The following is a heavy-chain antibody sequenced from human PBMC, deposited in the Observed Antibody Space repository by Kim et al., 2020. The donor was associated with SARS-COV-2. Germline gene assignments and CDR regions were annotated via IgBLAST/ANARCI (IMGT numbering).Heavy chain of an antibody. D-gene: IGHD5-18*01. CDR2: INPIFGTA. Sequence: SVKVSCKASGGTFTSYSIRWVRQAPGQGLEWMGGINPIFGTANYAQKFQGRVTITADESTSTAYMELSSLRSEDTAVYYCARGLRGYSYGCFNWFDPWGQGTLVTVSS. CDR1: GGTFTSYS. V-gene: IGHV1-69*13. J-gene: IGHJ5*02. CDR3: ARGLRGYSYGCFNWFDP.